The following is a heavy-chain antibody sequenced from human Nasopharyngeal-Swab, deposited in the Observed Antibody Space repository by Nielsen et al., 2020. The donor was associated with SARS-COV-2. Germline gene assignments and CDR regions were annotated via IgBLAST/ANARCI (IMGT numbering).Heavy chain of an antibody. D-gene: IGHD6-19*01. CDR3: ARDRVGVAVTGTSLDY. V-gene: IGHV4-38-2*02. J-gene: IGHJ4*02. CDR2: IYHSGST. Sequence: SETLSLTCTVSGYSISSGYYWGWIRQPPGTGLEWIGSIYHSGSTDYNPSLKSRVTISVDTSKNQISLKLNSVTAADTAVYFCARDRVGVAVTGTSLDYWGQGALVTVSS. CDR1: GYSISSGYY.